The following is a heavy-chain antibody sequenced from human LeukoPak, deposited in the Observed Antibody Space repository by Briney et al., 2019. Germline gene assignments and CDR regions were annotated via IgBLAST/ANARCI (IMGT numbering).Heavy chain of an antibody. V-gene: IGHV1-18*01. D-gene: IGHD3-22*01. CDR1: GYTFTSYG. Sequence: GESLKISCKGSGYTFTSYGISWVRQAPGQGLEWMGWISAYNGNTKYAQKLQGRVTITRDTSASTAYMELSSLRSEDTAVYYCARDPRSGFHDYWGQGTLVTVSS. CDR3: ARDPRSGFHDY. J-gene: IGHJ4*02. CDR2: ISAYNGNT.